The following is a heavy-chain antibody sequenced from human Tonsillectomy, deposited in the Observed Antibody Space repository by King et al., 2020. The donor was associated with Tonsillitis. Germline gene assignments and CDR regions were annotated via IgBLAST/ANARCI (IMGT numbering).Heavy chain of an antibody. CDR1: GGTFSTYG. Sequence: QLVQSGAEVKKPRSSVKVSCKASGGTFSTYGISWVRQAPGQGLEWMGGINPIFGPANYAQKFQGRLTITADESTSTVYMELSSLKSEDTAVYYCARVGGTTVTLFDNWGQGTLVTVSS. D-gene: IGHD4-17*01. J-gene: IGHJ4*02. CDR2: INPIFGPA. V-gene: IGHV1-69*01. CDR3: ARVGGTTVTLFDN.